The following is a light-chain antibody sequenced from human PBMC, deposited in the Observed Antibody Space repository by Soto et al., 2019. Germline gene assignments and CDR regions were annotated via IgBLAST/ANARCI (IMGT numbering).Light chain of an antibody. V-gene: IGLV1-40*01. J-gene: IGLJ2*01. CDR2: GNS. CDR3: QSYDSSLSGAV. CDR1: TSNIGAGYD. Sequence: QSVLTQSPSVSGAPGHRVTISCTGSTSNIGAGYDVYWYQQLPRTAPKLLMYGNSNRPSGVPERFSGSKSGTSASLAITGLQAEDEADYYCQSYDSSLSGAVFGGGTSSPS.